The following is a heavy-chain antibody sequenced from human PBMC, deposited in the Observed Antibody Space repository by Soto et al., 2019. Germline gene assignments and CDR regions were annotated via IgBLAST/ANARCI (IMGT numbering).Heavy chain of an antibody. D-gene: IGHD2-21*02. CDR2: IGRRSDI. CDR1: GCSFSTYS. V-gene: IGHV3-21*01. CDR3: AREETAWPLAYGLDV. Sequence: XGALILSCEASGCSFSTYSMHWVRQAPGKGLEWVSSIGRRSDIYYADSVKGRFTISRDNAKNSVSLQMNSLRDEDTAVYYCAREETAWPLAYGLDVWGQGTTVTVSS. J-gene: IGHJ6*02.